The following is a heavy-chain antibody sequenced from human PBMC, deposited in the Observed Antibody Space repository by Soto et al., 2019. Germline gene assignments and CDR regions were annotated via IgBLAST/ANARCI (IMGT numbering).Heavy chain of an antibody. J-gene: IGHJ4*02. CDR3: GRAGDCTDGLCHVWIDY. V-gene: IGHV1-8*01. Sequence: QVQLVQSGAEAKKPGASVKVSCKASGYSFSTYDINWVRQAPGQGLEWMGWMSPKNGNTGFAQNFQGRFTMTSDTSTNPAYMELSSLRSEDTAVYYRGRAGDCTDGLCHVWIDYWGQGSLVTVSS. CDR2: MSPKNGNT. CDR1: GYSFSTYD. D-gene: IGHD2-8*01.